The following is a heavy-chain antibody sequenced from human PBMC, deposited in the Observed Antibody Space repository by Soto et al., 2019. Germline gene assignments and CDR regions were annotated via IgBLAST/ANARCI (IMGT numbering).Heavy chain of an antibody. V-gene: IGHV4-34*01. D-gene: IGHD3-3*01. Sequence: SETLSLTCAVYGGSFSGYYWRWIRQPPGKGLEWIGEINHSGSTNYNPSLKSRGTISVDTPKNQFSLKLSSVTAADTAVYYCARVRVFGVVIMGGWFDPWGQGTLVTVSS. J-gene: IGHJ5*02. CDR3: ARVRVFGVVIMGGWFDP. CDR2: INHSGST. CDR1: GGSFSGYY.